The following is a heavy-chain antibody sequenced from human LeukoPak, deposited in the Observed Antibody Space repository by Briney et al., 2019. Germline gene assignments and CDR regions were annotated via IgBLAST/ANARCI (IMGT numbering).Heavy chain of an antibody. CDR2: IRYSGST. CDR3: ATSDTVSTYNWFDP. Sequence: SETLFLTCNVSGGSISSNTYFWGWIRRPPGKGLEWIGSIRYSGSTYYNPSLKSRVTISVDTSKNQFSLNLSSLTAADTAVYYCATSDTVSTYNWFDPWGQGTLVTVS. V-gene: IGHV4-39*01. J-gene: IGHJ5*02. CDR1: GGSISSNTYF. D-gene: IGHD5/OR15-5a*01.